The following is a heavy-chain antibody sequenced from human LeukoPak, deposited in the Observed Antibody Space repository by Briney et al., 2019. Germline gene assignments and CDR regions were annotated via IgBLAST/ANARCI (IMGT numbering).Heavy chain of an antibody. J-gene: IGHJ4*02. D-gene: IGHD3-3*01. CDR1: GFTFSSYG. Sequence: GRSLRLSCAASGFTFSSYGMHWVRQAPGKGLEWVAVIWYDGSNKYYADSVKGRFTISRDNSKNTLYLQMNSLRAEDTAVYYCARGGHYDFWGGYYTGGVRFDYWGQGTLVTVSS. CDR3: ARGGHYDFWGGYYTGGVRFDY. CDR2: IWYDGSNK. V-gene: IGHV3-33*01.